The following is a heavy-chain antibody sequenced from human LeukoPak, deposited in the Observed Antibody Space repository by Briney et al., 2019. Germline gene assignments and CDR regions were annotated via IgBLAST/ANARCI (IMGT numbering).Heavy chain of an antibody. CDR3: ARGGLPSAFDI. Sequence: GGSLRLSCAASGFTFSSYSMNWVRQAPGKGLEWVSFISSSSSYIYYADSVKGRFIISRDNAKNSLYLQMNSLRAEDTAVYYCARGGLPSAFDIWGQGTMVTVSS. V-gene: IGHV3-21*01. J-gene: IGHJ3*02. CDR1: GFTFSSYS. CDR2: ISSSSSYI. D-gene: IGHD4-11*01.